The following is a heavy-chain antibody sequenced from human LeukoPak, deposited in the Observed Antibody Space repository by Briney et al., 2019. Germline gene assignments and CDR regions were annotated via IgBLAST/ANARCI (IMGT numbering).Heavy chain of an antibody. Sequence: ASVNVSCKASGYTFTIYDINWVRQATGQGLEWMGWMNPNSGNTGYAQKFQGRVTMTRNTSISTAYMELSSLRSEDTAVYYCARGYGDYYYYGMDVWGQGTTVTVSS. D-gene: IGHD4-17*01. CDR2: MNPNSGNT. CDR1: GYTFTIYD. V-gene: IGHV1-8*01. CDR3: ARGYGDYYYYGMDV. J-gene: IGHJ6*02.